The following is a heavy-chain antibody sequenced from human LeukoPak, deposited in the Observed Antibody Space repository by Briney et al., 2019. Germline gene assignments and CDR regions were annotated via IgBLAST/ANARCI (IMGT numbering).Heavy chain of an antibody. CDR3: ARWDHGGIDY. V-gene: IGHV4-39*07. Sequence: KTSETLSLTCTVSGGSISSSSYYWGWIRQPPGKGLEWIGSIYYSGSTYYNPSLKSRVTMSLDTTKNQFSLRVSSVTAADTAVYYCARWDHGGIDYWGQGTLGTASS. D-gene: IGHD2-15*01. CDR2: IYYSGST. J-gene: IGHJ4*02. CDR1: GGSISSSSYY.